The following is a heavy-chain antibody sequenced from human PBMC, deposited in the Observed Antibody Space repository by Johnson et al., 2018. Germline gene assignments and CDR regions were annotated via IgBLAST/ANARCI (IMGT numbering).Heavy chain of an antibody. V-gene: IGHV3-74*01. CDR1: GFTFSSYW. D-gene: IGHD2-8*01. J-gene: IGHJ3*02. CDR2: INSDGSST. CDR3: ARGKRCFGICTYDAFDI. Sequence: VQLQESGGGLVQPGGSLRLSCAASGFTFSSYWMHWVRQAPGKGLVWVSRINSDGSSTSYADSVKGRFTISRDNAKNTRYLQMNSLRAEDTAVYYCARGKRCFGICTYDAFDIWGQGTMVTVSS.